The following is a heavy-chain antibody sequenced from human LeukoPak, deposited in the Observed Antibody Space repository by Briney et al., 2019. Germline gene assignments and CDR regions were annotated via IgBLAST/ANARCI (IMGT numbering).Heavy chain of an antibody. Sequence: PSETLSLTCAVYGGSFSGYYWSWIRQPPGKGLEWIGEINHSGSTNYNPSLKSRVTTSVDTSKNQFSLKLSSVTAADTAVYCCARSREDYYYYGMDVWGQGTTVTVSS. V-gene: IGHV4-34*01. CDR1: GGSFSGYY. CDR3: ARSREDYYYYGMDV. D-gene: IGHD2-2*01. J-gene: IGHJ6*02. CDR2: INHSGST.